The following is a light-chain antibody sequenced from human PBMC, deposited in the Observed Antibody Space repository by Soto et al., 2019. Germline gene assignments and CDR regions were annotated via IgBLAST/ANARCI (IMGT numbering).Light chain of an antibody. CDR1: RRDVGGYSY. CDR3: SSFTSYSTLV. Sequence: QSALTQPASVSGSPGQSITISCTGTRRDVGGYSYVSWYQQHPGKAPKLMIYDVNNRPSGVSDRFSGSKSGNTASLTISGLQAEDESDYYCSSFTSYSTLVFGGGTKVTVL. V-gene: IGLV2-14*03. J-gene: IGLJ2*01. CDR2: DVN.